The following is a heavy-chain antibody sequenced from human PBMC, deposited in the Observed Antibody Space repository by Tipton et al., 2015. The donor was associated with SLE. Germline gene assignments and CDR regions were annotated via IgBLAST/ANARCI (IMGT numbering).Heavy chain of an antibody. D-gene: IGHD3-9*01. CDR1: GGSISSSSYY. V-gene: IGHV4-39*07. CDR2: IYYSGST. J-gene: IGHJ4*02. Sequence: TLSLTCTVSGGSISSSSYYWGWIRQPPGKGLGWIGSIYYSGSTYYNPSLKSRVTISVDTSKNQFSLKLSSVTAADTAVYYCARGRYFLDYWGQGTLVTVSS. CDR3: ARGRYFLDY.